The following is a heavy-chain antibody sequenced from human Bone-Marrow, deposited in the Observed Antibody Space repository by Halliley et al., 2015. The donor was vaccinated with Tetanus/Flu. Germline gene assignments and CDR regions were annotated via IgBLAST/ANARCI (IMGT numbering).Heavy chain of an antibody. V-gene: IGHV4-4*02. D-gene: IGHD5-18*01. Sequence: WVGKTSQRGSPNYNPPPKSRATISGDSPKNNFSRKLSSVTAADTAVYYCARGPPTGIQLWLDKWGQGTLVTVSS. CDR2: TSQRGSP. CDR3: ARGPPTGIQLWLDK. J-gene: IGHJ4*02.